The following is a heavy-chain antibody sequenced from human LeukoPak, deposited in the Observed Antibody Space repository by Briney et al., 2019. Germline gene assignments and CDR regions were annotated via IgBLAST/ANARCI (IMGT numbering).Heavy chain of an antibody. V-gene: IGHV4-61*02. CDR1: GGSISSSSYY. J-gene: IGHJ6*03. CDR2: IYTSGST. D-gene: IGHD5-24*01. CDR3: ARAPTNYYYYYMDV. Sequence: SETLSLTCTVSGGSISSSSYYWSWIRQPAGKGLEWIGRIYTSGSTNYNPSLKSRVTMSLDTSKNQFSLKLSSVTAADTAMYYCARAPTNYYYYYMDVWGKGTTVTVSS.